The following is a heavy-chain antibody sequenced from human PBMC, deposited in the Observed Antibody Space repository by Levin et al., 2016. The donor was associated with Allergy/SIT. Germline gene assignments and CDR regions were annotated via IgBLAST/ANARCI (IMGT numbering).Heavy chain of an antibody. V-gene: IGHV3-21*01. D-gene: IGHD3-10*01. Sequence: WIRQPPGKGLEWVSSISSSSSYIYYADSVKGRFTISRDNAKNSLYLQMNSLRAEDTAVYYCARISGQDAFDIWGQGTMVTVSS. CDR3: ARISGQDAFDI. J-gene: IGHJ3*02. CDR2: ISSSSSYI.